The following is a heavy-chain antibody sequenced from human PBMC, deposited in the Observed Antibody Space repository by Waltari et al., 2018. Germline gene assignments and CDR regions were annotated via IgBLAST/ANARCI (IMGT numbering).Heavy chain of an antibody. D-gene: IGHD2-21*01. Sequence: QVQLQESGPGLVKPSQTLSLTCTVSGGSISRGDYYWSWIRQPPGKGLEWIGYIYYSGSTYYNPALKGRVTISVDTAKNQFSLKLSSVTAADTAVYYCARDCAAGYYYYMDVWGKGTTVTVSS. CDR2: IYYSGST. CDR3: ARDCAAGYYYYMDV. J-gene: IGHJ6*03. V-gene: IGHV4-30-4*08. CDR1: GGSISRGDYY.